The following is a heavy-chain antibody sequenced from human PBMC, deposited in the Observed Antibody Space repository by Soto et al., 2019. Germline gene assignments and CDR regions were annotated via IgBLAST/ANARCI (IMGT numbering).Heavy chain of an antibody. CDR3: ARDEGFDYGDCDY. D-gene: IGHD4-17*01. CDR1: GFTFSSYA. CDR2: ISYDGSNK. J-gene: IGHJ4*02. V-gene: IGHV3-30-3*01. Sequence: QVQLVESGGGVVQPGRSLRLSCAASGFTFSSYAMHWVRQAPGKGLEWVAVISYDGSNKYYADSVKGRFTISRDNSKNTLYLQMNSLRAEDTAVYYCARDEGFDYGDCDYWGQGTLFTVSS.